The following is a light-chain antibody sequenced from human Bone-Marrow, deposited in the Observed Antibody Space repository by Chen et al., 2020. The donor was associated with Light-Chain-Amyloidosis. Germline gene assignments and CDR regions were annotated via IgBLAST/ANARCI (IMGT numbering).Light chain of an antibody. CDR2: SAS. J-gene: IGKJ1*01. Sequence: DIQMTQSPSSLSASVGDRVTIACRASQTISTYLNWYQQKPGEAPKLLIYSASSLQSGVPSRCSGSGSETDFTITISSLHPEDFATYFCQQTYSNFKTFGQGTKVEMK. V-gene: IGKV1-39*01. CDR1: QTISTY. CDR3: QQTYSNFKT.